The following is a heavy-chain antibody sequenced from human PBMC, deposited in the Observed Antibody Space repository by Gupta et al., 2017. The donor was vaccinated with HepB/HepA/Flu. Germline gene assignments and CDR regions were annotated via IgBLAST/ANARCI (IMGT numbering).Heavy chain of an antibody. CDR3: ARLYIPPGRGTPVYYYYYMDV. V-gene: IGHV4-39*01. Sequence: QLQLQESGPGLVKPSETLSLTCTVSGGSIRSSGYYWGWIRQPPGKGLEWIGSIYYSGRTYYNSSLKSRVTISVDTSKNQFSLKLSSVTAADTAMYYCARLYIPPGRGTPVYYYYYMDVWGKGTTVTVSS. D-gene: IGHD3-10*01. CDR1: GGSIRSSGYY. J-gene: IGHJ6*03. CDR2: IYYSGRT.